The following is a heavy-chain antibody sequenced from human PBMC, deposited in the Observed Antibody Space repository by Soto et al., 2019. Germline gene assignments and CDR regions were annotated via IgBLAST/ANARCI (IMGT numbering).Heavy chain of an antibody. CDR3: ATTIPVAGNDAFDI. D-gene: IGHD6-19*01. Sequence: PGESLKISCKGSGYTFTTYWITWVRQMPGKGLEWMGRIDPTDSYSDYSPSFQGHVTISADKSISTAYLQWSSLKASDTAMYYCATTIPVAGNDAFDIWGQGTMVTVSS. V-gene: IGHV5-10-1*01. CDR2: IDPTDSYS. CDR1: GYTFTTYW. J-gene: IGHJ3*02.